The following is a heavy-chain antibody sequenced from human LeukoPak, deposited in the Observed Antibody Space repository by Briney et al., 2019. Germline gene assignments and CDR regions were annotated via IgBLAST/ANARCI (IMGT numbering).Heavy chain of an antibody. CDR3: ARGRQEVSMIVVVMTAASYYLDV. J-gene: IGHJ6*03. CDR1: GGSFSGYY. CDR2: INPSRRI. Sequence: KPSETLSLTCAVYGGSFSGYYWTWIRQAPGKGLEWIGEINPSRRISYNPSLKSRLTISVDASKNQFSLNLRSLTAADTAVYYCARGRQEVSMIVVVMTAASYYLDVWGKGTTVTVS. D-gene: IGHD3-22*01. V-gene: IGHV4-34*01.